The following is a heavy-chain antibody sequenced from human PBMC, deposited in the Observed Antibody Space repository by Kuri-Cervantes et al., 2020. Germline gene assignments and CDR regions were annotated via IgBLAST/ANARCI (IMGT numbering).Heavy chain of an antibody. V-gene: IGHV3-23*01. CDR1: GFTFNNYA. Sequence: GGSLRFSCAASGFTFNNYAMTWVRQAPGERLEWVSCISGGGTTTYYADAVKGRFTISRDTSENTLFLQMNSLRVEDTAVYYCAKGYSSGWYYFDSWGQGTLVTVSS. J-gene: IGHJ4*02. CDR3: AKGYSSGWYYFDS. CDR2: ISGGGTTT. D-gene: IGHD6-19*01.